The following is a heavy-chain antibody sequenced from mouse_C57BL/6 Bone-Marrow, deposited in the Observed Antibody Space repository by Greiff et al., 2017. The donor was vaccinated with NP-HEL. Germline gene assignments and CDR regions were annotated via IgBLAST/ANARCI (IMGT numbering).Heavy chain of an antibody. V-gene: IGHV7-3*01. D-gene: IGHD1-1*01. CDR1: GFTFTDYY. CDR3: ARYYDGSSHFDY. Sequence: EVKLVESGGGLVQPGGSLSLSCAASGFTFTDYYMSWVRQPPGKALEWLGFIRNKANGYTTEYSASVKGRFTISRDNSQSILYLQMNALRAEDSATYYCARYYDGSSHFDYWGQGTTLTVSS. CDR2: IRNKANGYTT. J-gene: IGHJ2*01.